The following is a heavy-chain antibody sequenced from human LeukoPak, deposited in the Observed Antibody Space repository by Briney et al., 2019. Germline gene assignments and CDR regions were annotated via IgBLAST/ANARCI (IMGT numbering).Heavy chain of an antibody. CDR3: TKSLTLPSI. CDR2: IRSKANSYAT. Sequence: PGGSLRLSCAASGFTFSGSAMHWVRQASGKGLEWVGRIRSKANSYATAYAASVKGRFTISRDDSENTAYLQMNSLKTEDTAVYYCTKSLTLPSIWGQGTMVTVSS. D-gene: IGHD2-15*01. V-gene: IGHV3-73*01. CDR1: GFTFSGSA. J-gene: IGHJ3*02.